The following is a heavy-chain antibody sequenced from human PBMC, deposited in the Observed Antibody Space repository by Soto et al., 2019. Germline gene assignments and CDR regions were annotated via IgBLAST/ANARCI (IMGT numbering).Heavy chain of an antibody. D-gene: IGHD6-19*01. J-gene: IGHJ6*02. CDR1: GYTFTGYY. CDR3: ARDMRRLAYYYYGMDV. CDR2: INPNSGGT. Sequence: VSVKVSCKASGYTFTGYYMHWVRQAPGQGLEWMGWINPNSGGTNYAQKFQGRVTMTRDTSISTAYMELSRLRSDDTAVYYCARDMRRLAYYYYGMDVWGQGTTVTVSS. V-gene: IGHV1-2*02.